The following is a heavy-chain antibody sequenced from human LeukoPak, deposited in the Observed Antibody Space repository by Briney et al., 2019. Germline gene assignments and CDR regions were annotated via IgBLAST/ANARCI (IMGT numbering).Heavy chain of an antibody. CDR3: AMDDYEGY. CDR1: GFSFSARA. CDR2: ITDSGDRT. V-gene: IGHV3-23*01. D-gene: IGHD4-17*01. J-gene: IGHJ4*01. Sequence: GGSLRLSCAASGFSFSARAMSWVRQTPGKGLEWVSSITDSGDRTIYADSVKGRFTISRDNSKNTLYLQMNSLRADDTAVYYCAMDDYEGYWGQGTLVTVSS.